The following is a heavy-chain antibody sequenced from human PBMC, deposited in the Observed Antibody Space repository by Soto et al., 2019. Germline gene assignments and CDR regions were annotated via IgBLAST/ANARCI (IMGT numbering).Heavy chain of an antibody. CDR3: ARESGSAAPYYFYYGMDV. V-gene: IGHV1-18*04. CDR1: GYTFIGYG. CDR2: ISGYNGDT. D-gene: IGHD1-26*01. J-gene: IGHJ6*02. Sequence: ASVKVSCKASGYTFIGYGISWVRQAPGQGLEWMGWISGYNGDTRYAQNFQGRVTMTTDASTNTAYMDLRTLRSDDTAVYYCARESGSAAPYYFYYGMDVWGQGTTVTVSS.